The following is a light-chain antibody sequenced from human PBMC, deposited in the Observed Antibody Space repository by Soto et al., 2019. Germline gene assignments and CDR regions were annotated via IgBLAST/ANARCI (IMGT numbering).Light chain of an antibody. J-gene: IGKJ4*01. CDR3: QQYGDWPLT. CDR2: ASS. CDR1: QSVGSN. V-gene: IGKV3-15*01. Sequence: EIVLTQSPATLSVSPGERATLSCRASQSVGSNFAWYQQIPGQAPRLLIFASSTRATGVPARFSGSGSGTEFTLPICSLQSEDFTVYYCQQYGDWPLTFGGGAKVEIE.